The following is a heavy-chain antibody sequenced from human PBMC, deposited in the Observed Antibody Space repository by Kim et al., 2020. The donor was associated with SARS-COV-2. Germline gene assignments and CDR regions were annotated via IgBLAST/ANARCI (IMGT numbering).Heavy chain of an antibody. V-gene: IGHV3-23*01. Sequence: TFYADCVRARFTISIDNSKNTLYLQMSTLRTEDTAVYYCARRSPHYFDSWGQGTLVTVSS. CDR2: T. D-gene: IGHD3-3*01. CDR3: ARRSPHYFDS. J-gene: IGHJ4*02.